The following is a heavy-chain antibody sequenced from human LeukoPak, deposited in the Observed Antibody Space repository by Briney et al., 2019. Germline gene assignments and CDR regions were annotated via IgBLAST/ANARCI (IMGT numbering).Heavy chain of an antibody. CDR1: GFAFSSSA. J-gene: IGHJ4*02. Sequence: GGSLRLSCAASGFAFSSSAMSWVRQAPGKGLEWVSSISGSGSGGSTYYADSVKGRFTISRDNSKNTLYLQMNSLIAENTAVYYCAKSGYNRFDYWGQGTRVTVSS. D-gene: IGHD5-24*01. V-gene: IGHV3-23*01. CDR2: ISGSGSGGST. CDR3: AKSGYNRFDY.